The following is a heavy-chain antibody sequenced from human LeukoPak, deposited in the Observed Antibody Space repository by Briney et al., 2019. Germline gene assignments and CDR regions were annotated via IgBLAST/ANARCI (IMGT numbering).Heavy chain of an antibody. CDR1: GFTFSSNG. CDR2: ISSSSTI. D-gene: IGHD3-10*01. CDR3: ARDPLWFGELVDY. J-gene: IGHJ4*02. V-gene: IGHV3-48*02. Sequence: GGSLRLSCAASGFTFSSNGMSWVRQAPGKGLEWVSYISSSSTIYYADSVRGRFTISRDNAKNSLYLQMNSLRDEDTAVYYCARDPLWFGELVDYWGQGTLVTVSS.